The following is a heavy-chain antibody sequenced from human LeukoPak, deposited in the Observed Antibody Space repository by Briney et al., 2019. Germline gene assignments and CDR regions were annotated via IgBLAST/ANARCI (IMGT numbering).Heavy chain of an antibody. Sequence: SGGSLTLPCGASGFTVSINYMRGLRQAPGKGLVCFLYLYSGGSTYYADSVEGRSTISRDNSKNTMYLQMSSVNAEDKAVYYCASYRSGSSFAFDIWGQGTMVTVSS. V-gene: IGHV3-66*01. D-gene: IGHD3-16*02. CDR1: GFTVSINY. J-gene: IGHJ3*02. CDR3: ASYRSGSSFAFDI. CDR2: LYSGGST.